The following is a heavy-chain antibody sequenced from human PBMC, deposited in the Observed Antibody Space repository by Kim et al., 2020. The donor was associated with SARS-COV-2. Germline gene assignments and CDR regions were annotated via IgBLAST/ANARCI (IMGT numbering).Heavy chain of an antibody. V-gene: IGHV6-1*01. Sequence: SQTLSLTCAISGDRVSSNTAAWHWIRQSPSRGLEWLGRTYYRSKWYYDYALSVKSRIIIDPDTSKNQFSLQLNSVTPEDTAVYYCATHCTGTGCQRKWGQGTLVTVSS. CDR1: GDRVSSNTAA. CDR3: ATHCTGTGCQRK. J-gene: IGHJ4*02. CDR2: TYYRSKWYY. D-gene: IGHD2-8*02.